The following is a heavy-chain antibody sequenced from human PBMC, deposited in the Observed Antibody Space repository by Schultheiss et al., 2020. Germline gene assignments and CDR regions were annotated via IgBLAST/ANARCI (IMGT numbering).Heavy chain of an antibody. Sequence: GGSLRLSCAASGFTFSRYAIHWVRQAPGKGLEWVAVISYDGSNKYYEDSVKGRFTISRDKSDNTLYLQMNSLRAEDSAVYYCARSQGGSSPVRNYYYYGMDVWGQGTTVTVAS. D-gene: IGHD2-15*01. V-gene: IGHV3-30-3*01. J-gene: IGHJ6*02. CDR1: GFTFSRYA. CDR3: ARSQGGSSPVRNYYYYGMDV. CDR2: ISYDGSNK.